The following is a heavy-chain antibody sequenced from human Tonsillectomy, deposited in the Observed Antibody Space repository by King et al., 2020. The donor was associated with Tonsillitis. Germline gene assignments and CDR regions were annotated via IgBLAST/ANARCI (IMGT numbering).Heavy chain of an antibody. CDR1: GGSISSGGYS. CDR2: IYHSGST. J-gene: IGHJ3*02. CDR3: AREGQPPDFWSGSSDAFDI. D-gene: IGHD3-3*01. V-gene: IGHV4-30-2*01. Sequence: QLQLQESGSGLVKPSQTLSLTCAVSGGSISSGGYSWSWIRQPPGKGLEWIGYIYHSGSTYYNPSLKSRVTISVDRSKNQFSLKLSSVTAADTAVYYCAREGQPPDFWSGSSDAFDIWGQGTMVTVSS.